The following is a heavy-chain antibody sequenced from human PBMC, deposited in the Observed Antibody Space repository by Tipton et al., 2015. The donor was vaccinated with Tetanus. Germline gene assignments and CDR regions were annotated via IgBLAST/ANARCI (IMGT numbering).Heavy chain of an antibody. CDR2: IYSSGGA. Sequence: TLSLTCTVSGGSISSRSYYWSWIRQPPGKGLEWIGHIYSSGGARYNPSLKSRTTMSVDRSKSQFSLEVTSVTAADTAVYFCARGPLENEGYFDSWGQGILVTVTA. CDR3: ARGPLENEGYFDS. D-gene: IGHD1-1*01. J-gene: IGHJ4*02. CDR1: GGSISSRSYY. V-gene: IGHV4-61*01.